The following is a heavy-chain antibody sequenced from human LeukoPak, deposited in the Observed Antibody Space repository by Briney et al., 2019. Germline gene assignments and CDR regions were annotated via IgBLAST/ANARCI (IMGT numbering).Heavy chain of an antibody. CDR1: GFTFDDYA. Sequence: GRSLRLSCAASGFTFDDYAMHWVRQAPGKGLEWVSGISWNSGSIGYADSVKGQFTISRDNAKNSLYLQMNSLRAEDTALYYCAKDGGSGWYYFDYWGQGTLVTVSS. V-gene: IGHV3-9*01. J-gene: IGHJ4*02. D-gene: IGHD6-19*01. CDR2: ISWNSGSI. CDR3: AKDGGSGWYYFDY.